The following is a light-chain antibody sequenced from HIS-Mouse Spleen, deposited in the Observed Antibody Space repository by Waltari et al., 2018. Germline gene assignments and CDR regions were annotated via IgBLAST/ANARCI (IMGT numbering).Light chain of an antibody. CDR3: YSTDSSGNHRV. V-gene: IGLV3-10*01. CDR2: EDR. CDR1: AFPKKY. Sequence: SYELTQPPSVSVSTGQTARITCSGDAFPKKYAYWYQQKSGQAPVLVIYEDRKRPSGIPERFSGSSSGTMATLTISGAQVEDEADYYCYSTDSSGNHRVFGGGTKLTVL. J-gene: IGLJ2*01.